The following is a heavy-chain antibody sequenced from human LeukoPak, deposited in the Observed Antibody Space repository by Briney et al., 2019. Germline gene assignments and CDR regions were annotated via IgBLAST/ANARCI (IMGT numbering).Heavy chain of an antibody. CDR3: ARDTSYIAARDNWFDP. CDR2: INPSGGST. J-gene: IGHJ5*02. D-gene: IGHD6-6*01. CDR1: GYTFTSYY. V-gene: IGHV1-46*01. Sequence: GASVKVSRKASGYTFTSYYMHWVRQAPGQGLEWMGIINPSGGSTSYAQKFQGRVTMTRDTSTSTVYMELSSLRSEDTAVYYCARDTSYIAARDNWFDPWGQGTLVTVSS.